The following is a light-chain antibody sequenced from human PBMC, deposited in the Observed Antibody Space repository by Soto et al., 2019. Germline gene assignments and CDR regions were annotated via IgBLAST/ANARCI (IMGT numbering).Light chain of an antibody. CDR1: QGIGNA. CDR2: GAS. Sequence: AIQMTQSPSSLSASVGHRFTISCRASQGIGNALGWYKQKPGKPPKVLIYGASNLQSGVPPRFSGDGSGTEFPLTISRMPRDDSGIYYCQQYSPLWSFGQGTKVDIK. J-gene: IGKJ1*01. CDR3: QQYSPLWS. V-gene: IGKV1-6*01.